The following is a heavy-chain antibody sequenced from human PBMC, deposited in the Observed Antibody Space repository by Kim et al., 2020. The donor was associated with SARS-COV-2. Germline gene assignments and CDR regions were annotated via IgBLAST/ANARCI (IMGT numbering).Heavy chain of an antibody. J-gene: IGHJ6*02. V-gene: IGHV3-53*01. Sequence: TDSADSVKGRFTISRDNSKNTLYLQMNSLGAEDTAVYYCARGYVRYGMDVWGQGTTVTVSS. CDR3: ARGYVRYGMDV. D-gene: IGHD3-16*01. CDR2: T.